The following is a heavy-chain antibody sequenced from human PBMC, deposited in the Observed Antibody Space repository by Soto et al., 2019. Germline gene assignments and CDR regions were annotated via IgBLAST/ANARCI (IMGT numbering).Heavy chain of an antibody. CDR3: ARHDWARFYGMDV. CDR1: GSSIITSYY. J-gene: IGHJ6*02. CDR2: AYYSGST. Sequence: SETLSLTCSVSGSSIITSYYWGWIRQSPEKGLEWIGSAYYSGSTYYNPSLKSRVTIFVDTSKSQFSLMLGSVTAADTAVYYCARHDWARFYGMDVWGQETTVTVSS. V-gene: IGHV4-39*01. D-gene: IGHD2-21*01.